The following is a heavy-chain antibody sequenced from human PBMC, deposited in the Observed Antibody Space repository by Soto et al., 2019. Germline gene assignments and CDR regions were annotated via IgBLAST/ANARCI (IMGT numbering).Heavy chain of an antibody. CDR1: GFTFSSYT. V-gene: IGHV3-21*01. CDR3: AKGGRQWLVTSDFNY. Sequence: PGGSLRLSCAASGFTFSSYTMNWVRQAPGKGLEWVSSITSSSSYIYYADSVKGRFTISRDSTKNTLYLQMNSLRAEDTAVYYCAKGGRQWLVTSDFNYWGQGALVTVSS. D-gene: IGHD6-19*01. CDR2: ITSSSSYI. J-gene: IGHJ4*02.